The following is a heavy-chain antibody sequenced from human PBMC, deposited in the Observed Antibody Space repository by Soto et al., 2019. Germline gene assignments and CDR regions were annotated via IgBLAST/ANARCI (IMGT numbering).Heavy chain of an antibody. J-gene: IGHJ6*03. CDR3: ARGSWDDVSGYYYMDV. CDR1: GDSVSSNSAG. CDR2: TYYKSKWFN. V-gene: IGHV6-1*01. D-gene: IGHD1-1*01. Sequence: SQTLSLTCVISGDSVSSNSAGWNWVRQTPSRGLEWLGRTYYKSKWFNNYAVSVKSRITINPDTSQNQFSLHLDSVTPEDTAVYFWARGSWDDVSGYYYMDVWGKGTTVTVSS.